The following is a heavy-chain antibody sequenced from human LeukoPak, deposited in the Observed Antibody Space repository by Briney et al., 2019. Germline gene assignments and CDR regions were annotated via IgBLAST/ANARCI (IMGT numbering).Heavy chain of an antibody. CDR1: GDSVSSDSAA. CDR3: AKERGRDSSSWFPFDY. Sequence: SQTLSLTCAISGDSVSSDSAAWNWIRQSPSRGLEWLGRTYYRSKWYNDYAVSVKSRITINPDTSKNQFSLQLNSVTPEDTAVYYCAKERGRDSSSWFPFDYWGQGTLVTVSS. D-gene: IGHD6-13*01. J-gene: IGHJ4*02. V-gene: IGHV6-1*01. CDR2: TYYRSKWYN.